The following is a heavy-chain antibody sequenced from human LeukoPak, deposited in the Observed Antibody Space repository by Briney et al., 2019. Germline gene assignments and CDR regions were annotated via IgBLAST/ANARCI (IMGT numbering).Heavy chain of an antibody. CDR2: IKQDGGEK. Sequence: GRSLRLSCAASGFTFSRYWMSWVRQAPGKGLEWVANIKQDGGEKYYVDSVKGRFTISRDNAKNSLYLQMNSLRAEDTAVYYCASWSYEQSSGWYYLDYWGQGTLVTVSS. CDR3: ASWSYEQSSGWYYLDY. V-gene: IGHV3-7*05. J-gene: IGHJ4*02. CDR1: GFTFSRYW. D-gene: IGHD6-19*01.